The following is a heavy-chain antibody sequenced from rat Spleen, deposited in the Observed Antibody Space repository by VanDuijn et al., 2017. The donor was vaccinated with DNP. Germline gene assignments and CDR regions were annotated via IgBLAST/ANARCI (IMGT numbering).Heavy chain of an antibody. V-gene: IGHV5-17*01. Sequence: EVQLVESGGGLVQPGNSLKLSCAASGFTFSDYAMAWVRQSPKKGLEWVATIIYDGSSTYYPDSVKGRFTISRDDAKSSLYLQMNSLKSEDTATYYCARSRLPGYYPFACWGQGTLVTVSS. CDR2: IIYDGSST. CDR3: ARSRLPGYYPFAC. D-gene: IGHD1-4*01. CDR1: GFTFSDYA. J-gene: IGHJ3*01.